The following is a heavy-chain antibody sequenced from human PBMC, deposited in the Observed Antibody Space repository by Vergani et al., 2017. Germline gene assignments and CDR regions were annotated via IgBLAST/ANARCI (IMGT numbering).Heavy chain of an antibody. J-gene: IGHJ6*02. CDR1: GFTFDDYA. D-gene: IGHD6-19*01. CDR2: ISWNSGSI. CDR3: AKDMHVEIAVAGTNYYYYGMDV. V-gene: IGHV3-9*01. Sequence: EVQLVESGGGLVQPGRSLRLSCAASGFTFDDYAMHWVRQAPGKGLEWVSGISWNSGSIGYADSVKGRFTISRDNAKNSLYLQMNSLRAEDTALYYCAKDMHVEIAVAGTNYYYYGMDVWGQGTTVTVSS.